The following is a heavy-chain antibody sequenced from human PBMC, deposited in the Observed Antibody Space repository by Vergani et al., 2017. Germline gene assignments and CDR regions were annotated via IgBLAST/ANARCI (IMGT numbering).Heavy chain of an antibody. Sequence: QVQLQQWGGGLLKPSETLSLTCVVNGGSFTSYHWTWIRQPPGEGLEWVGDIDHTGRPDYNPSLKSRLTISVDKSRNQFSLTLNSVTATDTAIYFCAIVNTETNGHLYNYSYIDVWGQGTAVTVS. J-gene: IGHJ6*03. CDR3: AIVNTETNGHLYNYSYIDV. V-gene: IGHV4-34*01. D-gene: IGHD4-11*01. CDR2: IDHTGRP. CDR1: GGSFTSYH.